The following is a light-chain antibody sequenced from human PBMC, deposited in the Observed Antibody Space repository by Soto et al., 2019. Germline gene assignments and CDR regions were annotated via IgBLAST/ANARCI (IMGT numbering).Light chain of an antibody. V-gene: IGKV3-11*01. Sequence: EIVLTQSPGTLSLSPGERATLPCRASQSVSSSYLTWYQQKPGQAPRLLIYDTSKRAAGIPARFSGSGSGTDFTLTISSLEPEDFAVYYCQQRSSWPLFGGGTKVDIK. CDR3: QQRSSWPL. J-gene: IGKJ4*01. CDR2: DTS. CDR1: QSVSSSY.